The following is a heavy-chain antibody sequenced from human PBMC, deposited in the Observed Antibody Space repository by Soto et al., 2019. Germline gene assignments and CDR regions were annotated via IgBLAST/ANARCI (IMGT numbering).Heavy chain of an antibody. CDR2: TYYNGNA. D-gene: IGHD3-10*01. V-gene: IGHV4-39*01. J-gene: IGHJ4*02. CDR1: GGSIDRSNYY. CDR3: ARHFVAVVIKGWGY. Sequence: QLQLQESGPGLVKPSETQSLTCNVSGGSIDRSNYYWDWLRQTPGKGLEWIGTTYYNGNAYYNPYLRSRVSMSVDTSKNQFSLKLVSVTAADTAVYYCARHFVAVVIKGWGYWGQGTLVTVSS.